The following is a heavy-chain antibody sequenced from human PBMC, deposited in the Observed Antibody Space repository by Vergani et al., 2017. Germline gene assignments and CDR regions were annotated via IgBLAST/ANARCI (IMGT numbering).Heavy chain of an antibody. CDR2: IYYSGST. Sequence: QVQLQESGPGLVKPSQTLSLTCTVSGGSISSGGYYWSWIRQHPGKGLEWIGYIYYSGSTYYNPSLKSRVTISVDTSKNQFSLKLSSVTAADTAVYYCAREWARDYDFWSGYSYYYYYGMDVWGQGTTVTVSS. D-gene: IGHD3-3*01. J-gene: IGHJ6*02. CDR1: GGSISSGGYY. V-gene: IGHV4-31*03. CDR3: AREWARDYDFWSGYSYYYYYGMDV.